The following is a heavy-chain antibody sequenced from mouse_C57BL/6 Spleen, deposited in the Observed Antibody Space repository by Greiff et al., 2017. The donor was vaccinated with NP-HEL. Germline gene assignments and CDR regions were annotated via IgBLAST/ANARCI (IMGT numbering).Heavy chain of an antibody. CDR1: GFTFSSYA. D-gene: IGHD3-3*01. Sequence: DVMLVESGGGLVKPGGSLKLSCAASGFTFSSYAMSWVRQTPEKRLEWVATISDGGSYTYYPDNVKGRFTISRDNAKNNLYLQMSHLKSEDTAMYYCARDEGWDYFDYWGQGTTLTVSS. CDR2: ISDGGSYT. J-gene: IGHJ2*01. V-gene: IGHV5-4*01. CDR3: ARDEGWDYFDY.